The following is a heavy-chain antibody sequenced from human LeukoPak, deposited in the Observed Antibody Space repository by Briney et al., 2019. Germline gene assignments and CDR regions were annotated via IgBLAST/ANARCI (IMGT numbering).Heavy chain of an antibody. V-gene: IGHV1-2*02. CDR3: ARAQGYYYDSSGYYLWS. D-gene: IGHD3-22*01. CDR2: INPNSGGT. J-gene: IGHJ5*02. CDR1: GYTFTSYG. Sequence: ASVKVSCKASGYTFTSYGISWVRQAPGQGLEWMGWINPNSGGTNYAQKFQGRVTMTRDTSISTAYMELSRLRSDDTAVYYCARAQGYYYDSSGYYLWSWGQGTLVTVSS.